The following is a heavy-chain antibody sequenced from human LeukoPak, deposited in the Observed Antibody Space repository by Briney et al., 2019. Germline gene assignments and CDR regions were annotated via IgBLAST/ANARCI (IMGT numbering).Heavy chain of an antibody. CDR2: IIPILGIA. D-gene: IGHD3-22*01. V-gene: IGHV1-69*04. Sequence: SVKVSCKASGGTFSSYAISWVRQAPGQGLEWMGRIIPILGIANYAQKFRGRVTITADKSTSTAYMELSSLRSEDTAVYYCARDDPPPSYYYDSSGYSIYYGMDVWGQGTTVTVSS. J-gene: IGHJ6*02. CDR1: GGTFSSYA. CDR3: ARDDPPPSYYYDSSGYSIYYGMDV.